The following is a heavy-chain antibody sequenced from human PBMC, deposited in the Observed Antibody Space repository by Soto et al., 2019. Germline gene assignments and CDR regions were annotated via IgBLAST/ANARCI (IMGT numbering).Heavy chain of an antibody. CDR2: IYNIGST. CDR1: GGSISGYY. D-gene: IGHD5-18*01. V-gene: IGHV4-59*01. J-gene: IGHJ4*02. CDR3: ARSGYSYGPNPLLY. Sequence: PSETLSLTCTVSGGSISGYYWSWLRQPPGKGLEWIGYIYNIGSTNYNPSLRSRVTMSIDTSQKQFSLKLSSVTAADTAVYYCARSGYSYGPNPLLYWGQGTLVTVSS.